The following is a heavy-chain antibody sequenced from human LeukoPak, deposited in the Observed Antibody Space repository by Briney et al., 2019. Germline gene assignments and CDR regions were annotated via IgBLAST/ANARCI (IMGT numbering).Heavy chain of an antibody. D-gene: IGHD2-15*01. J-gene: IGHJ3*02. CDR3: ARSGYCSGGSCRSAFDI. CDR1: GGTFSSYA. Sequence: ASVKVSCKASGGTFSSYAISWVRQAPGQGLEWMGGIIPIFGTANYAQEFQGRVTITADESTSTAYMELSSLRSEDTAVYYCARSGYCSGGSCRSAFDIWGQGTMVTVSS. CDR2: IIPIFGTA. V-gene: IGHV1-69*13.